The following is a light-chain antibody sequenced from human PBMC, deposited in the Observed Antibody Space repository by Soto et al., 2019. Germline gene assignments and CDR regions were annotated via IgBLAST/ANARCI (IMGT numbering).Light chain of an antibody. V-gene: IGLV2-14*01. CDR3: SSYTSSSTVV. CDR2: EVS. J-gene: IGLJ2*01. Sequence: QSALTQPASVSGSPGQSVTISCTGTGSDVGGYNYVSWYQQHPGKAPKLLIHEVSDRPSGVSNRFSGSKSGNTASLTISGLQAEDEADYYSSSYTSSSTVVFGGGTKLTVL. CDR1: GSDVGGYNY.